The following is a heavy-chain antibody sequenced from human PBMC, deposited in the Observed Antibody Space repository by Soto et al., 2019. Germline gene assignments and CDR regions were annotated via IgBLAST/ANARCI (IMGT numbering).Heavy chain of an antibody. CDR3: ARDSRYCSGGSCYWSYFDY. J-gene: IGHJ4*02. CDR2: INPSGGSP. D-gene: IGHD2-15*01. V-gene: IGHV1-46*01. Sequence: QVQLVQSGAEVKKPGASVKVSCKASGYTFTSYYMHWVRQAPGQGLEWMGIINPSGGSPSYAQKFQGRVTMTRDTSTSTVYMELSSLRSEDTAVYYCARDSRYCSGGSCYWSYFDYWGQGTLVTVSS. CDR1: GYTFTSYY.